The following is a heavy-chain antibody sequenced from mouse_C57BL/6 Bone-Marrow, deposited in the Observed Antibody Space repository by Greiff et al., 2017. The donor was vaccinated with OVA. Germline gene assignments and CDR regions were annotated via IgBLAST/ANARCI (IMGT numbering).Heavy chain of an antibody. V-gene: IGHV1-54*01. CDR2: INPGSGGT. CDR3: ARSSAY. Sequence: QVQLQQSGAELVRPGTSVKVSCKASGYDFTNYLIEWVKQRPGQGLEWIGVINPGSGGTNYNEKFKGKATLTAAKSSSTAYMQLSSLTSEDSAVYVCARSSAYWGQGTLVTVSA. J-gene: IGHJ3*01. CDR1: GYDFTNYL.